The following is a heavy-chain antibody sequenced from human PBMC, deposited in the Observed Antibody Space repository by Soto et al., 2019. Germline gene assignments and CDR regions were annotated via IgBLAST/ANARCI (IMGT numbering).Heavy chain of an antibody. CDR2: IYYSGST. CDR3: ASWGYSSSWFNWFDP. J-gene: IGHJ5*02. CDR1: GGSISSSSYY. Sequence: ETLSLTCTVSGGSISSSSYYWGWIRQPPGKGLEWIGSIYYSGSTYYNPSLKSRVTISVDTSKNQFSLKLSSVTAADTAVYYCASWGYSSSWFNWFDPWGQGTLVTISS. D-gene: IGHD6-13*01. V-gene: IGHV4-39*01.